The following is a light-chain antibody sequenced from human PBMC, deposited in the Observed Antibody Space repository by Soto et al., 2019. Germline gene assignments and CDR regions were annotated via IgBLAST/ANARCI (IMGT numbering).Light chain of an antibody. J-gene: IGKJ5*01. V-gene: IGKV1-33*01. CDR3: QQYDILPIT. Sequence: DIQVNQSPSSLSASVGVSVTSSCRASQSISSYLNWYQQKPRKAPNLLIYDASNLEIGVPSRFSGSGSGTHFTFTISSLQTEDIGTYYCQQYDILPITFGRVTRLE. CDR1: QSISSY. CDR2: DAS.